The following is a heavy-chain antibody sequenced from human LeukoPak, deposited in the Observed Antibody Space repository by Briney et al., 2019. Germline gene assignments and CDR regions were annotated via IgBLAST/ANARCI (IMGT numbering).Heavy chain of an antibody. D-gene: IGHD6-19*01. CDR2: IYYSGST. CDR1: GGSISSSSYY. Sequence: SETLSLTCTVSGGSISSSSYYWGWIRQPPGKGPEWIGSIYYSGSTYYNPSLKSRVTISVDTSKNQFSLKLSSVTAADTAVYYCARRSGIAVAEYYFDYWGQGTLVTVSS. V-gene: IGHV4-39*01. CDR3: ARRSGIAVAEYYFDY. J-gene: IGHJ4*02.